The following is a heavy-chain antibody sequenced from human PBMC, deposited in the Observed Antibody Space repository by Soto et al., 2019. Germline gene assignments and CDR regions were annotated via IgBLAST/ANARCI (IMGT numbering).Heavy chain of an antibody. CDR2: ISYDGSNK. D-gene: IGHD7-27*01. CDR3: AKDNRGLFDP. V-gene: IGHV3-30*18. CDR1: GFTFSSYG. J-gene: IGHJ5*02. Sequence: QVQLVESGGGVVQPGRSLRLSCAASGFTFSSYGMHWVRQAPGKGLEWVAVISYDGSNKYYADSVKGRFTISRDNSKNTLYLQMNSLRAEDTAVYYCAKDNRGLFDPWGQGTLVTVSS.